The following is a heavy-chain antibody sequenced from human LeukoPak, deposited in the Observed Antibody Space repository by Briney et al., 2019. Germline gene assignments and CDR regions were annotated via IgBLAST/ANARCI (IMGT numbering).Heavy chain of an antibody. V-gene: IGHV4-61*01. J-gene: IGHJ6*02. D-gene: IGHD6-13*01. CDR1: GGSVNSGTSY. CDR3: ARDQVLGLSGIALYYGMDV. CDR2: INYSGNT. Sequence: SETLSLTCTVSGGSVNSGTSYWSWIRQPPGKGLEWIGDINYSGNTYYNPSLKSRVTISVDTSKNQFSLKLSSVTAADTAVYYCARDQVLGLSGIALYYGMDVWGQGTTVTVSS.